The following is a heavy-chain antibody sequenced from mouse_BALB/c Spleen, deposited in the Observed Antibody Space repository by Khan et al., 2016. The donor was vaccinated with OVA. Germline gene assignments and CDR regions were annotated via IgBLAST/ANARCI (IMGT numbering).Heavy chain of an antibody. D-gene: IGHD2-4*01. J-gene: IGHJ3*01. CDR1: GYSITSGYN. V-gene: IGHV3-1*02. Sequence: EVQLQESGPDLVKPSQSLSLTCTVTGYSITSGYNWHWIRQFPGIKLEWMGYIHYSGSTNYNPSLKSRISITRDTSKNQFFLQLNSVTTEDTATYYCAGLRRGSWFAYWGQGTLVTVSA. CDR2: IHYSGST. CDR3: AGLRRGSWFAY.